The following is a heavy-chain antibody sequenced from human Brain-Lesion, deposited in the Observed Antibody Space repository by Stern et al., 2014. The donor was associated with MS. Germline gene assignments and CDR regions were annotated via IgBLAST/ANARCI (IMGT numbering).Heavy chain of an antibody. J-gene: IGHJ4*02. V-gene: IGHV4-61*02. Sequence: VQLVESGPGLVRPSQTLSLTCTVSGGSITSGRYYWTWIRQTAGKGLEWIGRIYTSGGTNYNPSFESRVTISMDTYSNPFSLHVGSGAVADTAVYFRARADFPVSGAPFDYWGQGTLVAV. D-gene: IGHD3-10*01. CDR1: GGSITSGRYY. CDR3: ARADFPVSGAPFDY. CDR2: IYTSGGT.